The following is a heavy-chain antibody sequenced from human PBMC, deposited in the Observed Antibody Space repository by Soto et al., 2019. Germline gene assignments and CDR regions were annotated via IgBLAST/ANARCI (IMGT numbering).Heavy chain of an antibody. CDR3: ASYAVAGTGWFDT. D-gene: IGHD6-19*01. V-gene: IGHV4-34*01. Sequence: PSETLSLTCAVYGGSFSGYYWSWIRQPPGKGLEWIGEINHSGSTNYNPSLKSRVTISVDTSKNQFSMKLSSVTAADTAVYYCASYAVAGTGWFDTWGQGTLVTVSS. J-gene: IGHJ5*02. CDR2: INHSGST. CDR1: GGSFSGYY.